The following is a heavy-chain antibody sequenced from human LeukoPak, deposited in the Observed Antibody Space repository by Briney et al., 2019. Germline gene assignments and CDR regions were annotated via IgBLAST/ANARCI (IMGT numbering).Heavy chain of an antibody. J-gene: IGHJ4*02. Sequence: SGGSLRLSCAASGFTFSSYAMSWVRQAPGKGLEWVSTISGSGGSTYYADSVKGRFTISRDNSKNTLYLQMNSLRAEDTAVYYCAKAAFGSTSRYNDWGQGTLVTVSS. D-gene: IGHD2-2*02. CDR2: ISGSGGST. V-gene: IGHV3-23*01. CDR3: AKAAFGSTSRYND. CDR1: GFTFSSYA.